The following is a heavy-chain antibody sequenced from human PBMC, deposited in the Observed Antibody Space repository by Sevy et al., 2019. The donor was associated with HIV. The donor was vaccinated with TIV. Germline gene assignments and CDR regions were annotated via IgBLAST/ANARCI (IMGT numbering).Heavy chain of an antibody. CDR1: GFTFSSYA. Sequence: GGSLRLSCAASGFTFSSYAMSWVRQAPGKGLEWVSAISGSGGSTYYADSVKGRFTISRDNSKNTLYLQMNSLRAGDTAVYYCAKVDSSGYYSVSGFDYWGQGTLVTVSS. J-gene: IGHJ4*02. V-gene: IGHV3-23*01. CDR3: AKVDSSGYYSVSGFDY. CDR2: ISGSGGST. D-gene: IGHD3-22*01.